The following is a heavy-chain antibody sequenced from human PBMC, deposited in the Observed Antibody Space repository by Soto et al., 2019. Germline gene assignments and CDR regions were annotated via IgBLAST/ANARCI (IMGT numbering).Heavy chain of an antibody. J-gene: IGHJ4*02. CDR2: IYHSGST. CDR1: GGTISGSGW. V-gene: IGHV4-4*02. D-gene: IGHD6-19*01. CDR3: ARDPGRAVALD. Sequence: TSETLSLTCSVPGGTISGSGWWSWIRQSPGKGLEWIGEIYHSGSTNYNPSLKSRVSISVDTSKNQFSLEIYSVTASDTAIYYCARDPGRAVALDWGEGTLVTVSS.